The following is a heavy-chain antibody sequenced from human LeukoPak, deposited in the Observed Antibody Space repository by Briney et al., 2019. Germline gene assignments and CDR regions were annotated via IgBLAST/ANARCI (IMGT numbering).Heavy chain of an antibody. CDR3: ARDRRGSGWPEDYYYGMDV. J-gene: IGHJ6*04. V-gene: IGHV3-30*04. D-gene: IGHD6-19*01. CDR1: GFTFSSYA. Sequence: QSGGSLRLSCAASGFTFSSYAMHWVRQAPGKGLERVAVISYDGSNKYYADSVKGRFTISRDNSKNTLYLQMNSLRAEDTAVYYCARDRRGSGWPEDYYYGMDVWGKGTTVTVSS. CDR2: ISYDGSNK.